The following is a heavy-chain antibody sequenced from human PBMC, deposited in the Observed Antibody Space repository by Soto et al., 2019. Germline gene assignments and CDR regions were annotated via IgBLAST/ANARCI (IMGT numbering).Heavy chain of an antibody. V-gene: IGHV3-23*01. CDR3: AKDREWFGEFPYYYYGMNV. CDR2: ISGTGGGT. CDR1: GFTFSSYA. J-gene: IGHJ6*02. D-gene: IGHD3-10*01. Sequence: EVQLLESGGGLVQPGGSLRLSCTASGFTFSSYAMTWVRQAPGKGLEWVAAISGTGGGTYYADSVKGRFTISRDNSKNTLYLQLDSLRVEETTLYYCAKDREWFGEFPYYYYGMNVWGQGTTVTVSS.